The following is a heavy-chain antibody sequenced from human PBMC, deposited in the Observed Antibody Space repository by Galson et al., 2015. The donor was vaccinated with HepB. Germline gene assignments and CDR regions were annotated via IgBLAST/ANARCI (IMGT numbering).Heavy chain of an antibody. J-gene: IGHJ4*02. Sequence: SLRLSCAASGFTVSSSYMSWVRQAPGKGLEWVSVIYSGGSTYYADSVKGRFTISRDNSKNTLYLQMNSLRAEDTAVYYCARGVYGSYSFDYWGQGTLVTVSS. D-gene: IGHD4-17*01. CDR2: IYSGGST. CDR3: ARGVYGSYSFDY. V-gene: IGHV3-66*01. CDR1: GFTVSSSY.